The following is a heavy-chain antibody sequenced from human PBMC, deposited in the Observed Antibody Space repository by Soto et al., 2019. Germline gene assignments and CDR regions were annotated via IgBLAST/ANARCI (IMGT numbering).Heavy chain of an antibody. J-gene: IGHJ4*02. CDR3: AKGHAYDAYNHLYFDY. V-gene: IGHV3-23*01. Sequence: PGGSLRLSCAASGFTFSSYAMNWVRQAPGKGLEWVSSIDGSGGSTYYAGSVKGRSTTSRDNSKNTLYLQMNSLGAADAAIYFCAKGHAYDAYNHLYFDYWGQGPLFTVSS. D-gene: IGHD3-10*01. CDR1: GFTFSSYA. CDR2: IDGSGGST.